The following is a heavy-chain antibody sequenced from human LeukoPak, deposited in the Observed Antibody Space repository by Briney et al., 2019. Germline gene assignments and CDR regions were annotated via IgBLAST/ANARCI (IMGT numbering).Heavy chain of an antibody. D-gene: IGHD3-22*01. V-gene: IGHV3-15*01. CDR2: IKTKNDGETT. CDR3: TRDDSSGYGN. Sequence: GGSLRLSCAASGFTFSNAWMSWVRQAPGKGLEWVGRIKTKNDGETTDYAAPVKGRFIISRDDSKNTLYLQMNSLKTEDTAVYFCTRDDSSGYGNWGQGTLVTVSS. CDR1: GFTFSNAW. J-gene: IGHJ4*02.